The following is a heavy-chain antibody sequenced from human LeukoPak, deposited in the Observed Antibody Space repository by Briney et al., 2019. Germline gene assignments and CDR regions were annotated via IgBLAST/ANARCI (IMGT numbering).Heavy chain of an antibody. CDR2: IYNNEST. CDR1: GDAVYY. D-gene: IGHD2-15*01. CDR3: ARDIGNHFGGLDHYYYDY. Sequence: PSETLSLTCTVSGDAVYYWNWIRQPAGKGLEGIGRIYNNESTWYNPSLKSRVSMSIDTSKNQFSLKLSSVTAADAAVYYCARDIGNHFGGLDHYYYDYWGPGTLVTVSS. V-gene: IGHV4-4*07. J-gene: IGHJ4*02.